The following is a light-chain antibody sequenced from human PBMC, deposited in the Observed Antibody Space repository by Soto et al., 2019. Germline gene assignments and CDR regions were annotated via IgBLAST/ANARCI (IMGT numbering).Light chain of an antibody. CDR2: GAS. CDR3: QQYNNWPQT. Sequence: EIVMTQSPATLSVSPGERATLSCRASQRVSSNLAWYQQKPGQAPRLLIYGASTRAPGIPARFSGSVSGTEFTLTISSLQSEDFAVYYCQQYNNWPQTFGQGTKVEIK. CDR1: QRVSSN. V-gene: IGKV3-15*01. J-gene: IGKJ1*01.